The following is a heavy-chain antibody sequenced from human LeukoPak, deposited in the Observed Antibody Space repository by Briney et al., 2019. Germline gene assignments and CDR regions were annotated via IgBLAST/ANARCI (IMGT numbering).Heavy chain of an antibody. Sequence: PGGSLRLSCAASGFTFSSYAMSWVRQAPGEGLAWVSTISGGSGSTYCADSVKGRFTISRDNSKNTLYLQMNSLRAEDTAIYYCTRVGYIDEGIDYWGQGTLVTVSS. CDR1: GFTFSSYA. V-gene: IGHV3-23*01. CDR3: TRVGYIDEGIDY. CDR2: ISGGSGST. D-gene: IGHD5-24*01. J-gene: IGHJ4*02.